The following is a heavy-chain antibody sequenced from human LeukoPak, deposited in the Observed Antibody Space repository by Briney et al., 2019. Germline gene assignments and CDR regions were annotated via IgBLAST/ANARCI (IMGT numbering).Heavy chain of an antibody. CDR1: GYTFSGYY. Sequence: GASVKVSCKASGYTFSGYYMHWVRQAPGQGLEWMGWINPNSGGTNYAQKFQGMVTMTSDTSISTGYMELSRLRSDDTAVYYCARSLSGFDSGDIWGQGTLVTVSS. D-gene: IGHD5-12*01. CDR3: ARSLSGFDSGDI. J-gene: IGHJ4*02. V-gene: IGHV1-2*02. CDR2: INPNSGGT.